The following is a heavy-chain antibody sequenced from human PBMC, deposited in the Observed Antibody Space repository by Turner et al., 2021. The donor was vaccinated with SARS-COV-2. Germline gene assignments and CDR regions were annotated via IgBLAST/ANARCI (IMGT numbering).Heavy chain of an antibody. D-gene: IGHD3-3*01. CDR2: IYGT. Sequence: QVQLQESGPGLVMPSATLSLTCNVSGGSVSDYHWSWIRQPAGKGLEWIGRIYGTKFKTSLNNRVIMSVDTAKNQFSLKLSSVTAADTAVYYCGRLLEWPWYFDLWGRGTLVTVSS. V-gene: IGHV4-4*07. CDR3: GRLLEWPWYFDL. CDR1: GGSVSDYH. J-gene: IGHJ2*01.